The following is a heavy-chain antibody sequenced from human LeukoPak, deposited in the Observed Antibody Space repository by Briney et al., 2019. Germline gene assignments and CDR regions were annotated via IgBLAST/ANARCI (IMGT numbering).Heavy chain of an antibody. Sequence: GGSLRLSCAASGFTFGSYWMHWVRQAPGKGLVWVSRINSDGRSTSYADSVKGRFTISRDNAKNSLYLQMNSLRAEDTAVYYCARDGHYDILTGYFQDWGQGTLVTVSS. CDR1: GFTFGSYW. J-gene: IGHJ1*01. V-gene: IGHV3-74*01. CDR2: INSDGRST. D-gene: IGHD3-9*01. CDR3: ARDGHYDILTGYFQD.